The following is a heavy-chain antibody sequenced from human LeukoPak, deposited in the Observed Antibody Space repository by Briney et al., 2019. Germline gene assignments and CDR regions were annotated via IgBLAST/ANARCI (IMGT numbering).Heavy chain of an antibody. CDR2: ISSSGSTI. Sequence: PVGSLRLSCAASGFTFSDYYMSWIRRAPGKGLEWVSYISSSGSTIYYADSVKGRFTISRDNAKNSLYLQMNSLRAEDTAVYYCARDWVAAAGRLDYWGQGTLVTVSS. CDR3: ARDWVAAAGRLDY. V-gene: IGHV3-11*01. J-gene: IGHJ4*02. D-gene: IGHD6-13*01. CDR1: GFTFSDYY.